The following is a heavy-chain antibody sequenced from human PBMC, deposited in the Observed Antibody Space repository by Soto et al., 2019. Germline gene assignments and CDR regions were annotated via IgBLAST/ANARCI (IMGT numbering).Heavy chain of an antibody. J-gene: IGHJ6*03. CDR1: GFTFSSYD. Sequence: EVQLVESGGGLVQPGGSLRLSCAASGFTFSSYDMHWVRQATGKGLEWVSAIGTAGDTYYPGSVKGRFTISRENAKNSLYLQMNSLRAGDTAVYYSARGMTTVTAGGFYYYYYYMDVWGKGTTVTVSS. D-gene: IGHD4-17*01. CDR3: ARGMTTVTAGGFYYYYYYMDV. CDR2: IGTAGDT. V-gene: IGHV3-13*01.